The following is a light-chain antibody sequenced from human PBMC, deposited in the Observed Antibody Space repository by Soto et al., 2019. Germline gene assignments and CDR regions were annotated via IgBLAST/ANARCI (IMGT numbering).Light chain of an antibody. CDR2: GAS. CDR1: QSVSSSY. J-gene: IGKJ1*01. Sequence: EIVLTQSPGTLSLSPGERATLSCRANQSVSSSYLAWYQQKPGQAPRLLIYGASRRATGIPDRFSGSGSGTDFTLTISRLEPEDFAVYFCQQYGNSRWTFGQGTRVEIK. V-gene: IGKV3-20*01. CDR3: QQYGNSRWT.